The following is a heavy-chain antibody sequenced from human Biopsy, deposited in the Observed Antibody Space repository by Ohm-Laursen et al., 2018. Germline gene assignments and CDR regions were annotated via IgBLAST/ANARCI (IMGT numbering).Heavy chain of an antibody. CDR2: INPNSGGT. Sequence: ASVKVSCKASGYTFTTSAISWVRQVPGQGLDWMGRINPNSGGTNYAQKFQGRVTMTRDTSMSTAYMELNRLRSDDTAVYYCARGGLNYWYFDLWGRGTLVTVSS. V-gene: IGHV1-2*02. CDR3: ARGGLNYWYFDL. D-gene: IGHD1-26*01. CDR1: GYTFTTSA. J-gene: IGHJ2*01.